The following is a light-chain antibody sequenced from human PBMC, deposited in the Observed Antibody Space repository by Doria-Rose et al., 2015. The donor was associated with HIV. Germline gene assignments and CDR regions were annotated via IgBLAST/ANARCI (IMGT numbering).Light chain of an antibody. CDR1: QGIGSD. V-gene: IGKV3-15*01. CDR2: RAS. J-gene: IGKJ2*01. Sequence: LTQPPATLSVSPGERATLSCRASQGIGSDLAWYQQQPGQATRLLIYRASIRATGIPPRFTGGGSGTEFTLTISSLQSEDFAVYFCQQYSQWPPYTFGQGTKLEVK. CDR3: QQYSQWPPYT.